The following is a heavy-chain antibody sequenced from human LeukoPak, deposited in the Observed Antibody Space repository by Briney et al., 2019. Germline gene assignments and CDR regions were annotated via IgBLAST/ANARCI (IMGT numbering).Heavy chain of an antibody. CDR2: IYYSGGT. CDR1: GGSISSYY. D-gene: IGHD6-13*01. Sequence: PSETLSLTCTVSGGSISSYYWSWIRQPPGKGLEWIGYIYYSGGTNYNPSLKSRVTISVDTSKNQFSLKLSSVTAADTAVYYCARVTQQLVPYFDYWGQGTLVTVSS. V-gene: IGHV4-59*01. CDR3: ARVTQQLVPYFDY. J-gene: IGHJ4*02.